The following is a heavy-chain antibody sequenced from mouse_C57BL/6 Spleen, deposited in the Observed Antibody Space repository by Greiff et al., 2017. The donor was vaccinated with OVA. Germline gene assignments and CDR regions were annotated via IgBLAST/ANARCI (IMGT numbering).Heavy chain of an antibody. CDR3: ARSGVANPYWYFDV. V-gene: IGHV1-55*01. D-gene: IGHD1-1*01. CDR1: GYTFTSYW. CDR2: IYPGSGST. Sequence: QVQLQQSGAELVKPGASVKMSCKASGYTFTSYWITWVKQRPGQGLEWIGDIYPGSGSTNYNEKFKSKATLTVDTSSSTAYMQLSSLTSEDSAVYYCARSGVANPYWYFDVWGTGTTVTVSS. J-gene: IGHJ1*03.